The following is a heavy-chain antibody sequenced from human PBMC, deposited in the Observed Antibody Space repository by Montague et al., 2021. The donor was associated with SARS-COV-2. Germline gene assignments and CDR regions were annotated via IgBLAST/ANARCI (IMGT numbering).Heavy chain of an antibody. J-gene: IGHJ4*02. CDR3: ARLGLRYFDWLLLGEGYFDY. CDR2: VYITGST. V-gene: IGHV4-61*02. CDR1: GGSFSSRSYY. Sequence: TLSLTCTVSGGSFSSRSYYWSWIRQSAGKGLEFLGRVYITGSTNYNPSLESRVTTSIDTFKNQFSLKLSSVTAADTAVYYCARLGLRYFDWLLLGEGYFDYWGQGTLVTVSS. D-gene: IGHD3-9*01.